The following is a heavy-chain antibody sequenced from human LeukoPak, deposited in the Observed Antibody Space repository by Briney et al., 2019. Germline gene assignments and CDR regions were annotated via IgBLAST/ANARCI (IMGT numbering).Heavy chain of an antibody. CDR1: GGSITNYY. CDR2: VSYSGRT. Sequence: SETLSLTCTVSGGSITNYYWNWIRQPPGKDLEWIGCVSYSGRTHYSSALKSRVTISVDTSKNQFSLNLRSVTAADTAVYYCARPGRQDAYNGHYWYFDLWGRALWSLSPQ. V-gene: IGHV4-59*01. CDR3: ARPGRQDAYNGHYWYFDL. J-gene: IGHJ2*01. D-gene: IGHD5-24*01.